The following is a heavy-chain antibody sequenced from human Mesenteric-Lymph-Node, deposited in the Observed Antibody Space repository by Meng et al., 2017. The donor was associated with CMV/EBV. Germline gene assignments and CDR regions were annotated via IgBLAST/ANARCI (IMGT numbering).Heavy chain of an antibody. CDR3: AHSYASGTRLGY. CDR1: ALSLSTGGGA. Sequence: TFAALSLSTGGGAVAGSRQPPGKALEFLALIYWDDDRRYSPSLTNRLTITKDTSKNQVVLTMTNMDPVDTATYFCAHSYASGTRLGYWGQGTLVTVSS. V-gene: IGHV2-5*02. D-gene: IGHD3-10*01. CDR2: IYWDDDR. J-gene: IGHJ4*02.